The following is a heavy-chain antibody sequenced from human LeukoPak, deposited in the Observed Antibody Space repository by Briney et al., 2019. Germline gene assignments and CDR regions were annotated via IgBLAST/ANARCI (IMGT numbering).Heavy chain of an antibody. CDR1: GYTFTGYY. CDR3: ARGGPLVLLWFGESQDY. J-gene: IGHJ4*02. D-gene: IGHD3-10*01. CDR2: INPNSGGT. Sequence: ASVQFSCKASGYTFTGYYMHWVRQAPGQGLEWMGRINPNSGGTNYAQKFQGRVTMTRDTSISTAYMELSRLRSDDTAVYYCARGGPLVLLWFGESQDYWGQGTLVTVSS. V-gene: IGHV1-2*06.